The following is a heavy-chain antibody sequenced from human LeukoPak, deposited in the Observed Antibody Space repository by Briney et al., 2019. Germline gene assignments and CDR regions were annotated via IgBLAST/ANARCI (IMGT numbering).Heavy chain of an antibody. J-gene: IGHJ4*02. CDR1: GYTFTGYY. D-gene: IGHD3-3*01. Sequence: GASVKVSCKASGYTFTGYYMHWVRQAPGQGLEWIGWINPNSGGTNYAQKSQGRVTMTRDTSISTAYMELSRLRSDDTAVYYCARAGYYDFWSGYYRFGYWGQGTLVTVSS. CDR3: ARAGYYDFWSGYYRFGY. V-gene: IGHV1-2*02. CDR2: INPNSGGT.